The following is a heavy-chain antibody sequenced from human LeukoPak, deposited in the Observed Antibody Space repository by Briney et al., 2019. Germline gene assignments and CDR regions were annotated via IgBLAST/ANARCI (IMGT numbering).Heavy chain of an antibody. CDR1: GDRVTSYW. CDR3: WRPPFLPQNWLAR. J-gene: IGHJ5*02. Sequence: GESLKISCKGYGDRVTSYWGAWLRQMPGKGLQWMGIIFPDDCDTRYSPSIQGQVTISVDRSISNTYLQWSSLKASDTATDYCWRPPFLPQNWLARWGQGTLVSVSS. CDR2: IFPDDCDT. V-gene: IGHV5-51*01.